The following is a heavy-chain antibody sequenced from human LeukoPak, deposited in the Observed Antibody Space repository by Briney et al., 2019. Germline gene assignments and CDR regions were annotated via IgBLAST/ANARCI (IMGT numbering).Heavy chain of an antibody. CDR2: IYTSDNT. J-gene: IGHJ4*02. CDR3: ARDDSSRAWDY. CDR1: GGSISSYY. V-gene: IGHV4-4*07. D-gene: IGHD6-6*01. Sequence: SETLSFTCTVSGGSISSYYWTWIRQPAGKGLEWIGRIYTSDNTNYNPSLKSRVTMSIDTSKNQFSLKLSSVTAADTAVYYCARDDSSRAWDYWGQGTLVAVSS.